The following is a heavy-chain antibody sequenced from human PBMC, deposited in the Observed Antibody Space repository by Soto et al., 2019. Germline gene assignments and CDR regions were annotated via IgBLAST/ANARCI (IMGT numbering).Heavy chain of an antibody. CDR2: IYYSGRT. CDR1: GVSISSGGYY. CDR3: ARQIYDSDTGPNFQYYFDS. J-gene: IGHJ4*02. V-gene: IGHV4-31*03. D-gene: IGHD3-22*01. Sequence: SETLSLTCTVSGVSISSGGYYWGWIRQHPGKGLEWIGNIYYSGRTYYNPSLKSRVIMSVDTSKNHFSLNLSSVTAADTAMYYCARQIYDSDTGPNFQYYFDSWGQGTPVTVSS.